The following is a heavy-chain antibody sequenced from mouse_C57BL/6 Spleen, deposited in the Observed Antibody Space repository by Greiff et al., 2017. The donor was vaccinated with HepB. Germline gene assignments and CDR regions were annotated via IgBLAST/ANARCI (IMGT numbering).Heavy chain of an antibody. Sequence: EVKLVESGGGLVKPGGSLKLSCAASGFTFSDYGMHWVRQAPEKGLEWVAYISSGSSTIYYADTVKGRFTISRDNAKNTLFLQMTSLRSEDTAMYYCARGRVEGAMDYWGQGTSVTVSS. CDR1: GFTFSDYG. CDR3: ARGRVEGAMDY. V-gene: IGHV5-17*01. CDR2: ISSGSSTI. J-gene: IGHJ4*01.